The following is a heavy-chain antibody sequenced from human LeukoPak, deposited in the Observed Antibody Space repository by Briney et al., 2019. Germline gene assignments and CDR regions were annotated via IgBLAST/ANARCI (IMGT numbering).Heavy chain of an antibody. CDR1: GFTFSNYW. D-gene: IGHD3-16*01. J-gene: IGHJ4*01. CDR3: VRDLILVWTPGDDFDH. Sequence: QPGGSLRLSCAASGFTFSNYWMHWVRQAPGKGLEWVSRINERATIISYADSVKGRFTISRENARNTLYLQMNRLTAEDTAVYDCVRDLILVWTPGDDFDHWGQGTLVTVSS. CDR2: INERATII. V-gene: IGHV3-74*01.